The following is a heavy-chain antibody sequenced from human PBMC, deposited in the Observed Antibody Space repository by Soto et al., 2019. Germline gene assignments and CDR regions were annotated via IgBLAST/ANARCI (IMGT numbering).Heavy chain of an antibody. CDR1: GFTFGDYA. CDR3: TNHYGSGSYLGIDY. D-gene: IGHD3-10*01. J-gene: IGHJ4*02. V-gene: IGHV3-49*03. CDR2: IRSKAYGGTT. Sequence: EVQLVESGGGLVQPGRSLRLSCTASGFTFGDYAMSWFRQAPGKGLEWVGFIRSKAYGGTTEYAASVKGRFTISRDDSKSIAYLQMNSLKTEDTAVYYCTNHYGSGSYLGIDYWGQGTLVTVSS.